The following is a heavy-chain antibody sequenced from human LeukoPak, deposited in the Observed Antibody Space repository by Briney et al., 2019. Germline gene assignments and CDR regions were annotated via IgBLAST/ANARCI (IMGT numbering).Heavy chain of an antibody. J-gene: IGHJ4*02. CDR2: ISGSGGST. D-gene: IGHD1-26*01. CDR3: AKGDSGSYYKDPYYLDY. Sequence: GGSLRLSCAASGFTFSSYAMSWVRQAPGKGLEWVSAISGSGGSTYYADSVKGRFTISRDNSKNTLYLQMNSLRAEDTAVYYCAKGDSGSYYKDPYYLDYWGQGTLVTVSS. CDR1: GFTFSSYA. V-gene: IGHV3-23*01.